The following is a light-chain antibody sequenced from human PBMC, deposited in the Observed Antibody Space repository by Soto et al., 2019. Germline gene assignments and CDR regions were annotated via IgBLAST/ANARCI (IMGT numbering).Light chain of an antibody. CDR1: TSDIGHYNY. J-gene: IGLJ3*02. CDR3: SSYRSTITV. Sequence: QAVLTQPASVSGSPGQSVTISCTATTSDIGHYNYVSWYQQHPGKAPKLVIYEVSNRPLGVSSRYSGFKSGNTASLTISGLQAEDEADYYCSSYRSTITVFGGGTKVTVL. CDR2: EVS. V-gene: IGLV2-14*01.